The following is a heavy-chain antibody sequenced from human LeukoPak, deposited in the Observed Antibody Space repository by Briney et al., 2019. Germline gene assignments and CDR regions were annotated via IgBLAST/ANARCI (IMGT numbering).Heavy chain of an antibody. J-gene: IGHJ4*02. CDR3: ARDLYGDHLDY. CDR1: GFTFSSYA. CDR2: ISYDGSNK. D-gene: IGHD4-17*01. Sequence: GGSLRLSCAASGFTFSSYAMHWVRQAPGKGLEWVAVISYDGSNKYYADSVKGRFTISRDNSKNTLYLQMNSLRAEDTAVHYCARDLYGDHLDYWGQGTLVTVSS. V-gene: IGHV3-30*04.